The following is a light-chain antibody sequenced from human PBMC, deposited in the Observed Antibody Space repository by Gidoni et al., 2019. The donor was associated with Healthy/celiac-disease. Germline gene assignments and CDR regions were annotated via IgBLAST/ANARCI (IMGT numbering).Light chain of an antibody. CDR1: QSVSSSY. V-gene: IGKV3-20*01. CDR2: CI. J-gene: IGKJ4*01. CDR3: QQYGSSPALT. Sequence: EIVLTQSPGTLSLSPGERATLSCRASQSVSSSYLAWYQQKPGQAPQVPLLWCIQQAHCIPDRFSGSGSGTDFTLTISRLEPEDFAVYYCQQYGSSPALTFGGGTKVEIK.